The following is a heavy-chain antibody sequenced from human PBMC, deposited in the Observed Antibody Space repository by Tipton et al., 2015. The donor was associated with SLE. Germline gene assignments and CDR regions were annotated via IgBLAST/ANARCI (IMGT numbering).Heavy chain of an antibody. D-gene: IGHD3/OR15-3a*01. J-gene: IGHJ3*02. CDR2: IYYSGST. CDR3: ARRFLDYLTPDAFDI. Sequence: GLVKPSETLSLTCTVSGGSISSSSYYWGWIRQPPGKGLEWIGSIYYSGSTYYNPSLKSRVTISVDTSKNQFSLKLSSVTAADTAVYYCARRFLDYLTPDAFDIWGQGTMVTVSS. V-gene: IGHV4-39*07. CDR1: GGSISSSSYY.